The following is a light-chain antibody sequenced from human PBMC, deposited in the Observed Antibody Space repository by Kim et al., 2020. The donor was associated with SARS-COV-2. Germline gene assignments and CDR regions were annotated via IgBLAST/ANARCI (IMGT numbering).Light chain of an antibody. J-gene: IGLJ1*01. V-gene: IGLV2-14*03. CDR2: DVS. CDR3: GSYTSSNTYV. Sequence: QSALTQPASVSGSPGQSITISCTGTSSDIGDDNYVSWYQQHPGKAPQLMVYDVSDRPSGVSNRFSGSKSGNTASLTISGLQAEDEADYYCGSYTSSNTYVFGSGTKVTVL. CDR1: SSDIGDDNY.